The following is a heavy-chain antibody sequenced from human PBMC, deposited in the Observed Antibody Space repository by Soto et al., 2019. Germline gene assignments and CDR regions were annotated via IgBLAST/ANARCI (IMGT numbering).Heavy chain of an antibody. Sequence: LRLSCAASGFTFSSYAMSWVRQAPGKGLEWVSAISGSGGSTYYADSVKGRFTISRDNSKNTLYLQMNSLRAEDTAVYYCAKDKGNFDWLSLYYYYGMDVWGQGTTVTVSS. CDR1: GFTFSSYA. J-gene: IGHJ6*02. CDR2: ISGSGGST. CDR3: AKDKGNFDWLSLYYYYGMDV. V-gene: IGHV3-23*01. D-gene: IGHD3-9*01.